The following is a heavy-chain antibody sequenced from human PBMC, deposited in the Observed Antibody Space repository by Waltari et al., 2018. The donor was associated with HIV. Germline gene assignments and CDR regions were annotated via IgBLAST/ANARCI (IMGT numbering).Heavy chain of an antibody. CDR2: ISGSGGST. D-gene: IGHD3-22*01. J-gene: IGHJ3*02. V-gene: IGHV3-23*01. CDR1: GFTFSNYA. CDR3: AKEGIIVITDAFDI. Sequence: EVQLLESGGGLVQPGGSLRLSCAASGFTFSNYAMSWVRQAPGKGLEWVSSISGSGGSTYYADSVEGRFTVSRDNSKDTLFLQMNSLRAEDTALYYCAKEGIIVITDAFDIWGQGTMVIVSS.